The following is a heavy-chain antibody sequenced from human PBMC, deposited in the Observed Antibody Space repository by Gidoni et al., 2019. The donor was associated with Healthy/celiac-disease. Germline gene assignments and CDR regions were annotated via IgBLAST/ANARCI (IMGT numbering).Heavy chain of an antibody. CDR1: GGTFSRYA. D-gene: IGHD3-22*01. CDR3: ARGRVVVIRNYYMDV. CDR2: IIPIFGTA. J-gene: IGHJ6*03. Sequence: QVQLVQSGAEVTKPGSSVKVSCKASGGTFSRYAISWVRQAPGQGLEWMGGIIPIFGTANYEQKFQGRVTITADESTSTAYMELSSLRSEDTAVYYCARGRVVVIRNYYMDVWGKGTTVTVSS. V-gene: IGHV1-69*01.